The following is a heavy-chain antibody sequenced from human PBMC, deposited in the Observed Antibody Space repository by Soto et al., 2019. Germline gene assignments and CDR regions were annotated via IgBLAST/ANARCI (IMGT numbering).Heavy chain of an antibody. CDR2: ISGSGGST. CDR3: EKDVDYGDYVDFFAY. J-gene: IGHJ4*02. Sequence: GGSLRLSCAASGFTFSSYAMSWVRQAPGKGLEWVSAISGSGGSTYYADSVKGRFTISRDNSKNTLYLQMNSLRAEDTAVFYCEKDVDYGDYVDFFAYRGKGTLVPVTS. V-gene: IGHV3-23*01. CDR1: GFTFSSYA. D-gene: IGHD4-17*01.